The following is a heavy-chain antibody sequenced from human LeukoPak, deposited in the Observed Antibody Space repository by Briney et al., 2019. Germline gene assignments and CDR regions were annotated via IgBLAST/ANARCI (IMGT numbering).Heavy chain of an antibody. CDR3: ARHLLYGSGSNFDY. CDR2: IYYSGIT. CDR1: GGSISSNSYY. Sequence: SETLSLTCTVSGGSISSNSYYWGWIRQPPGKGLEWIGSIYYSGITYYNPSLKSRVTISVDTSKNQFSLKLSSVTAADTAVYYCARHLLYGSGSNFDYWGQGTLVTVSS. J-gene: IGHJ4*02. D-gene: IGHD3-10*01. V-gene: IGHV4-39*01.